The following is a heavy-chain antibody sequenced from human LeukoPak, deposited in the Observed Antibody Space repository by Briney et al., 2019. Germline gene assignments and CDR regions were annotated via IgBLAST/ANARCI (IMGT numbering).Heavy chain of an antibody. V-gene: IGHV4-59*01. J-gene: IGHJ6*03. Sequence: SSETLSLTCTVSGGSISSYYWSWIRQPPGKGLEWIGYIYYSGSTNYNPSLKSRVTISVDTSKNQFSLKLSSVTAADTAVYYCAKPPDHADYRSYYFYYMDVWGKGTTVTVSS. CDR3: AKPPDHADYRSYYFYYMDV. D-gene: IGHD4-11*01. CDR2: IYYSGST. CDR1: GGSISSYY.